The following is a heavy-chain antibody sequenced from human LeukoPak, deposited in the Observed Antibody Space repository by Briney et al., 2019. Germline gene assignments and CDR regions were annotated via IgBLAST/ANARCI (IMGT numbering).Heavy chain of an antibody. D-gene: IGHD6-13*01. CDR1: GYTFSSYW. J-gene: IGHJ4*02. CDR3: ARHTRSRPFDY. Sequence: GESLKISCKGSGYTFSSYWIGWVRQMPGKGLEWVGIIYPGDSETRYSSSFQGQVTISADKSISTAYLQWSSLKASDTAMYYCARHTRSRPFDYWGQGTLVTVS. CDR2: IYPGDSET. V-gene: IGHV5-51*01.